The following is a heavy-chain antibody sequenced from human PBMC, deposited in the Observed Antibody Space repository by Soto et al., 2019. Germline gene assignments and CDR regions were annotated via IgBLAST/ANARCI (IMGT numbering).Heavy chain of an antibody. Sequence: QVELVQSGAEVKKPGSSVKVSCKASGGTFSSYAISWGRQAPGEGLEWMGGIIPIFGTADYAQKFQGRVTITADESTSTAYMELSSLRSEDTAVYYCASVETQRYYYGMDVWGQGTTVTVSS. D-gene: IGHD2-15*01. CDR2: IIPIFGTA. CDR3: ASVETQRYYYGMDV. CDR1: GGTFSSYA. V-gene: IGHV1-69*12. J-gene: IGHJ6*02.